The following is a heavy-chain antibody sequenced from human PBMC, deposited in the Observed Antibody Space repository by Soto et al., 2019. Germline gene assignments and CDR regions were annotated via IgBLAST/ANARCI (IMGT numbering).Heavy chain of an antibody. J-gene: IGHJ4*02. CDR3: ASDTYYHDSRASLKSHTNY. D-gene: IGHD3-22*01. CDR1: GGTFSSYA. CDR2: IIPIFGTA. Sequence: SVKVSCKASGGTFSSYAISWVRQAPGQGLEWMGGIIPIFGTANYAQKFQGRVTITADESTSTAYMELSSLRSEDTAVYYCASDTYYHDSRASLKSHTNYWGQGTLVTVSS. V-gene: IGHV1-69*13.